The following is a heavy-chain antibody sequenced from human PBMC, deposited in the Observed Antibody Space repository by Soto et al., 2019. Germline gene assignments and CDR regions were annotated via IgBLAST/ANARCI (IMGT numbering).Heavy chain of an antibody. J-gene: IGHJ4*02. Sequence: SETMSLTCTVSGGSISSSSYYWGWIRQPPGKGLEWIWSIYYSGSTSYNPSLKSRVTISVDTSKNQFSLKLSSVTAADTAVYYFARPSSGWSHFDYVGQGTLVTVS. V-gene: IGHV4-39*01. CDR3: ARPSSGWSHFDY. CDR1: GGSISSSSYY. D-gene: IGHD6-19*01. CDR2: IYYSGST.